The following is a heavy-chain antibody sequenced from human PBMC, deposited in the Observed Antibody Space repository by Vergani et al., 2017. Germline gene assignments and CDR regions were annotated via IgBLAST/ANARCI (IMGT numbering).Heavy chain of an antibody. D-gene: IGHD3-22*01. J-gene: IGHJ3*02. V-gene: IGHV4-38-2*02. Sequence: QVQLQESGPGLVKPSQTLSLTCTVSGGSISSGYYWGWIRQPPGKGLEWIGSIYHSGCTYYNPSLKSRVTISVDTSKNQFSLKLSSVTAADTAVYYCARTDYYDSSGYDAFDIWGQGTMVTVSS. CDR3: ARTDYYDSSGYDAFDI. CDR1: GGSISSGYY. CDR2: IYHSGCT.